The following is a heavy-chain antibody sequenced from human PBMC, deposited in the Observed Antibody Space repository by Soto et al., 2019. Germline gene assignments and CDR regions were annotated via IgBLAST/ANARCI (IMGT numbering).Heavy chain of an antibody. CDR1: GYKFTTFW. CDR2: IDPTDSFT. CDR3: ARPASGGSRDAFDV. Sequence: GESLKISCKASGYKFTTFWLNWVRQTPGKGLEWLGRIDPTDSFTNYSPPSEGHVTISVDRSISPAYLQWNSLQASDTAIYYCARPASGGSRDAFDVWGQGTTVTVSS. V-gene: IGHV5-10-1*01. D-gene: IGHD2-15*01. J-gene: IGHJ3*01.